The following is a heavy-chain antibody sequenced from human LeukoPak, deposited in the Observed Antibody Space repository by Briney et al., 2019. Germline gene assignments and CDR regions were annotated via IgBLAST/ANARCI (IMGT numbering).Heavy chain of an antibody. V-gene: IGHV3-33*01. J-gene: IGHJ4*02. CDR3: AREIFGSGSYPDF. D-gene: IGHD3-10*01. CDR1: GFAFNTYA. Sequence: PGGSLRLSCAASGFAFNTYAMHWVRQAPGQGLKCVALIWHDGSHKFYSNSVRGQFTISRDSSKNTVSLQMNNLRPEDTAVYCAREIFGSGSYPDFWGQGTLVTVSS. CDR2: IWHDGSHK.